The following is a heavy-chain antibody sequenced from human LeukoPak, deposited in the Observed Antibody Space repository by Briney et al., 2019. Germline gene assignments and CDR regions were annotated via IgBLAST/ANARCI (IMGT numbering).Heavy chain of an antibody. CDR2: IIPILGIA. V-gene: IGHV1-69*04. CDR1: GGTFSSYA. Sequence: GASVKLSCKASGGTFSSYAISWVRQAPGQGLEWMGRIIPILGIANYAQKFQGRGSITADKSTSTGYMELSSLRSEDTAVYYCARDTVQLERQGRFGPWGQGTLVTVSS. J-gene: IGHJ5*02. CDR3: ARDTVQLERQGRFGP. D-gene: IGHD1-1*01.